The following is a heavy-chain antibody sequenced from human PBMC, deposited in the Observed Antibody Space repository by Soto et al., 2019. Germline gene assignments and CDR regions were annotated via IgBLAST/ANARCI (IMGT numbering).Heavy chain of an antibody. Sequence: QITLKESGPTLVKPTQTLTLTCTFSGFSLSTSGVGVGWIRQPPGKALEWLALTYWDDEKRHRPSLNVRLTITKDTSKNHVVLTRTNMDPVDTATYYCAHRQRTVYVDYWCQGTLVTFSS. V-gene: IGHV2-5*02. J-gene: IGHJ4*02. CDR3: AHRQRTVYVDY. D-gene: IGHD4-17*01. CDR1: GFSLSTSGVG. CDR2: TYWDDEK.